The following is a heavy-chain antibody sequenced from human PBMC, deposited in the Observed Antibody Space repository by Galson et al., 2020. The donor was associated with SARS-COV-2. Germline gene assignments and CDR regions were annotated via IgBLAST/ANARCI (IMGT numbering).Heavy chain of an antibody. Sequence: GGSLRLSCAASGFTFNNHGIHWVRQAPGKGLEWVALISYEGSIREYADSVKGRFTLARDSSKNTVYLQLNSLRVEDTAVYHCTKEKEFFHLHYYGMDVWGRGTTVTVSS. CDR3: TKEKEFFHLHYYGMDV. CDR2: ISYEGSIR. V-gene: IGHV3-30*18. CDR1: GFTFNNHG. J-gene: IGHJ6*02.